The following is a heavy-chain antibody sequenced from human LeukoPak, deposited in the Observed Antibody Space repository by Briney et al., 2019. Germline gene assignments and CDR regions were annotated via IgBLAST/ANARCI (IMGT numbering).Heavy chain of an antibody. V-gene: IGHV4-4*02. Sequence: SGTLSLTCAVSGGSVSGDNWWNWVRQPPGKGLEWIGSIYYSGSTYYNPSLKSRVTISVDTSKNQFSLKLSSVTAADTAVYYCASQPSNYNDYWGQGTLVTVSS. CDR2: IYYSGST. J-gene: IGHJ4*02. CDR3: ASQPSNYNDY. D-gene: IGHD4-11*01. CDR1: GGSVSGDNW.